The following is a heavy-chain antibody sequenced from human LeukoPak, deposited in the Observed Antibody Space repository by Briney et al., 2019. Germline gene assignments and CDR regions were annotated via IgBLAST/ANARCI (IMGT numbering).Heavy chain of an antibody. Sequence: ASVKVSCKASGYTFTSYGISWVRQAPGQGLEWMGWISAYNGNTNYAQKLQGRVTMTTDTSTSTAYMELRSLRSDDTAVYYCARVGSSTGCFMCGLPVWGQGTTVTVSS. V-gene: IGHV1-18*01. CDR3: ARVGSSTGCFMCGLPV. D-gene: IGHD2-2*01. J-gene: IGHJ6*02. CDR2: ISAYNGNT. CDR1: GYTFTSYG.